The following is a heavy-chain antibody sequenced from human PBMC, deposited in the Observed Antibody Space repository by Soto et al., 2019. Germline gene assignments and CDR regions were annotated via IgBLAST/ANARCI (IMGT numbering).Heavy chain of an antibody. CDR1: GFTFTSSA. D-gene: IGHD6-13*01. CDR2: IVVGSGNT. V-gene: IGHV1-58*01. CDR3: ATLSRNWYLDNWFDP. J-gene: IGHJ5*02. Sequence: QMQLVQSGPEVKKPGTSVKVSCKASGFTFTSSAVQWVRQARGQRLEWIGWIVVGSGNTNYAQKFQERVTITRDMSTSTAYMERSSLRSEDTAVYYCATLSRNWYLDNWFDPWGQGTLVTVSS.